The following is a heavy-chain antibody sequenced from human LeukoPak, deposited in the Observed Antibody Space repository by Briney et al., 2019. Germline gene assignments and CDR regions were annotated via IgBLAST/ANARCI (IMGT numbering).Heavy chain of an antibody. CDR3: ARGVFWSGYRNFDY. CDR1: GGSISSGDYY. D-gene: IGHD3-3*01. J-gene: IGHJ4*02. CDR2: IYYSGST. V-gene: IGHV4-30-4*08. Sequence: SETLSLTCTVSGGSISSGDYYLSWIRQPPGKGLEWIGYIYYSGSTYYNPSLKSRVTISVDTSKNQFSLKLSSVTAADTAVYYCARGVFWSGYRNFDYWGQGTLVTVSS.